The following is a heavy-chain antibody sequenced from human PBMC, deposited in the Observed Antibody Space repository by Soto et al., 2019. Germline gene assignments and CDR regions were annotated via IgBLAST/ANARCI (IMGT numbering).Heavy chain of an antibody. Sequence: QVQLVQSGAEVKKPGSSVKVSCKASGGTFSSYTISWVRQAPGQGLEWMGRIIPILGIANYAQKFQGRVTITADKPTSTAYMELSSLRSEDTAVYYCARGIQTHYYYGMDVWGQGTTVTVSS. J-gene: IGHJ6*02. CDR1: GGTFSSYT. D-gene: IGHD3-10*01. CDR3: ARGIQTHYYYGMDV. V-gene: IGHV1-69*02. CDR2: IIPILGIA.